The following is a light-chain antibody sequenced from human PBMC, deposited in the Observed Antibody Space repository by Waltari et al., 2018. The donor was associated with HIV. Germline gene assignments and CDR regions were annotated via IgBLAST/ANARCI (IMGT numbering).Light chain of an antibody. Sequence: DIQMTQSPSSLSASVGDRVTITCRASQSISNYLSWYQKKPGKAPKLLIYGASNLQSGVPSRFSGSGSGTDFTLTISSLQPEDFATYYCQQSYSTLRTFGQGTKLEIK. CDR1: QSISNY. V-gene: IGKV1-39*01. CDR3: QQSYSTLRT. CDR2: GAS. J-gene: IGKJ2*01.